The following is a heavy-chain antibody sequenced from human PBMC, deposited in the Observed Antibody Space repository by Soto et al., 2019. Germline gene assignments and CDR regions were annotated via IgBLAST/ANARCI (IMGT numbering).Heavy chain of an antibody. J-gene: IGHJ4*02. CDR2: VSGGSGVT. Sequence: EVQLLESGGGLVQPGGSLRLSCAVSGFSFSTYGVTWVRQAPGKGLEWVSGVSGGSGVTHYADSVKGRFTITGDNSKNTVYLHMNSLRVEDTVVYYCAKWNGYGDYWGQGTLVTVSS. CDR1: GFSFSTYG. D-gene: IGHD1-1*01. CDR3: AKWNGYGDY. V-gene: IGHV3-23*01.